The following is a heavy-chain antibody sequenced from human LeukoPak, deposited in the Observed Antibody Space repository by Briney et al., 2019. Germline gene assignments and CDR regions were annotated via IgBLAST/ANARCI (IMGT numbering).Heavy chain of an antibody. D-gene: IGHD4/OR15-4a*01. CDR2: INPSSGGT. V-gene: IGHV1-2*02. CDR1: GYTFTGYY. Sequence: ASVKVSCKASGYTFTGYYMHWVRQAPGQGLEWMGWINPSSGGTNYAQKFQGRVTMTRDTSISTAYMELSRLRSDDTAVYYCARSGLTTYYYYGMDVWGQGTTVTVSS. CDR3: ARSGLTTYYYYGMDV. J-gene: IGHJ6*02.